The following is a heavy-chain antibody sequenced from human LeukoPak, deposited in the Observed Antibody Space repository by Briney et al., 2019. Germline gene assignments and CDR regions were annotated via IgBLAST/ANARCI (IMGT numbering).Heavy chain of an antibody. J-gene: IGHJ6*02. V-gene: IGHV4-30-4*01. Sequence: SQTLSLTCTVSGGSISSGDYYWSWLRQPPGKGLEWLGYIYYSGSTYYNPSLKSRVTISVDTSKNQFSLKLSSVTAADTAVYYCASKGAARWDYYYYGMDVWGQGTTVTVSS. CDR3: ASKGAARWDYYYYGMDV. CDR1: GGSISSGDYY. CDR2: IYYSGST. D-gene: IGHD2-15*01.